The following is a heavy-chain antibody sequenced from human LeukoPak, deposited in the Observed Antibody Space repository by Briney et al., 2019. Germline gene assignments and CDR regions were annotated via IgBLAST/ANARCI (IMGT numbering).Heavy chain of an antibody. J-gene: IGHJ5*02. CDR2: ISGSGGST. D-gene: IGHD3-22*01. V-gene: IGHV3-23*01. Sequence: PGRSLRLSCAASGFTFSSYAMSWVRQAPGKGLEWVSAISGSGGSTYYADSVKGRFTVSRDNSKNTLYLQMNSLRAEDTAVYYCAKDPDRYYYDSSGSGNWFDPWGQGTLVTVSS. CDR1: GFTFSSYA. CDR3: AKDPDRYYYDSSGSGNWFDP.